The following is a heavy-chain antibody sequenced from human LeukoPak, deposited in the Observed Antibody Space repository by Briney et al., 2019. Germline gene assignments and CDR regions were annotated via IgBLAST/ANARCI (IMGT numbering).Heavy chain of an antibody. CDR1: GGSFSGYY. CDR3: ARSARAGPRY. V-gene: IGHV4-34*01. CDR2: INHSGST. J-gene: IGHJ4*02. Sequence: SETLSLTCAVYGGSFSGYYWSWIRQPPGKGLEWIGEINHSGSTNYNPSLKSRVTISVDTSKNQFSLKLSSVTAADTAVYYCARSARAGPRYWGQGTLVTVSS. D-gene: IGHD6-13*01.